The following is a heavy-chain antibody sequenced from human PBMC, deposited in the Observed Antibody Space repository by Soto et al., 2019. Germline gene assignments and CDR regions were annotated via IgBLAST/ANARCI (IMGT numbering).Heavy chain of an antibody. CDR2: IYYSGST. CDR1: GGSISSGDYY. J-gene: IGHJ6*02. Sequence: KPSETLSLTCTVSGGSISSGDYYWSWIRQPPGKGLEWIGYIYYSGSTYYNPSLKSRVTISVDTSKNQFSLKLSSVTAADTAVYYCARDRTYYDFWSGYPPIPHYYYYGMDVWGQGTTVTVSS. CDR3: ARDRTYYDFWSGYPPIPHYYYYGMDV. D-gene: IGHD3-3*01. V-gene: IGHV4-30-4*02.